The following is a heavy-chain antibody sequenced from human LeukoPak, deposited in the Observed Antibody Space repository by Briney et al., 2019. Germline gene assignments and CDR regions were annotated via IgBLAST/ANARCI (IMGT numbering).Heavy chain of an antibody. Sequence: SETLSLTCNVSGASVSSGSYYWSWIRQPPGKGLEWIGYIYYSGSTYYNPSLKSRVTISVDTSKNQFSLKLSSVTAADTAVYYCARGSRELGIDYWGQGTLVTVSS. D-gene: IGHD2-2*01. CDR1: GASVSSGSYY. V-gene: IGHV4-30-4*08. CDR2: IYYSGST. CDR3: ARGSRELGIDY. J-gene: IGHJ4*02.